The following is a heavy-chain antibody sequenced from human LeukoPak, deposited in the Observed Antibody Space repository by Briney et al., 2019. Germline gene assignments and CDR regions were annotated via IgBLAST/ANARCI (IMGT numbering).Heavy chain of an antibody. J-gene: IGHJ5*01. CDR2: IHPDGTT. V-gene: IGHV4-4*07. Sequence: PSETLSLTCAVSGGFTTYYWSWIRPSAEKGLEWIGRIHPDGTTNYNPSLKSRVIMSLDTIKDQFSLNLHFVTAADTAIYYCARGGSWFDSWGQGTLVTVSS. CDR3: ARGGSWFDS. CDR1: GGFTTYY.